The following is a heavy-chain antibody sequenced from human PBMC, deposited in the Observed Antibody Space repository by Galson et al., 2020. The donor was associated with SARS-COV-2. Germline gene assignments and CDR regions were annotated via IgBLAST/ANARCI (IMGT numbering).Heavy chain of an antibody. D-gene: IGHD2-15*01. Sequence: GESLKISCAASGFTFSSYAMSWVRQAPGKGLEWVSAISGSGGSTYYADSVKGRFTISRDNSKNTLYLQMNSLRAEDTAVYYCAKDRGGIQSYCSGGSCYPLLRGFDYWGQGTLVTVSS. J-gene: IGHJ4*02. CDR2: ISGSGGST. CDR3: AKDRGGIQSYCSGGSCYPLLRGFDY. CDR1: GFTFSSYA. V-gene: IGHV3-23*01.